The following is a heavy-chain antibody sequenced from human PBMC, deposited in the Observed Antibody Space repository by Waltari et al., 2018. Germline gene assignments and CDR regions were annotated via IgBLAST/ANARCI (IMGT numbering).Heavy chain of an antibody. D-gene: IGHD3-22*01. CDR2: ISVSVGST. J-gene: IGHJ4*02. V-gene: IGHV3-23*04. Sequence: EVQLVESGGGLVQPGGSLRLSCAASGFTFSSYAMSWVRQAPGKGLEWGSAISVSVGSTYYANSWKGRFNISRDNSKNTLYLQMNSLRAEDTAVYYCAKDKPSTYYYDSSGYYYFDYWGQGTLVTVSS. CDR3: AKDKPSTYYYDSSGYYYFDY. CDR1: GFTFSSYA.